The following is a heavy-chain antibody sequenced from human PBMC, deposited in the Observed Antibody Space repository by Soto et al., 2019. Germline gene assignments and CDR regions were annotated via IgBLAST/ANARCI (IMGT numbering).Heavy chain of an antibody. V-gene: IGHV1-2*02. CDR2: IFPQSGAT. D-gene: IGHD2-2*01. Sequence: QVQLVQSGAEVKKPGASVRVSCKSSGYTFSDYNVHWVRQAPGQGLEWLGWIFPQSGATKYTQRLQGRVTMTMDTSISAVYMELSGLRSDDTAAYYCARESSTWNQSCSRTTCALDQWGQGTLVIVSS. J-gene: IGHJ4*02. CDR3: ARESSTWNQSCSRTTCALDQ. CDR1: GYTFSDYN.